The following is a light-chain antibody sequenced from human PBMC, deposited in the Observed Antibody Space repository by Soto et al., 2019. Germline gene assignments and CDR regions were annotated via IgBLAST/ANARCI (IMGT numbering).Light chain of an antibody. V-gene: IGKV3-20*01. Sequence: EIVLTQSPGTLSLSPGERGTLSCRASQSVSSGYLAWYQQKPGQAPRLLIYDASSRATGIPDRFSGSGSGTDFTLTISRLEPEDSAVYYCQQYGGSPRTFGRGTKVDIK. CDR1: QSVSSGY. J-gene: IGKJ1*01. CDR2: DAS. CDR3: QQYGGSPRT.